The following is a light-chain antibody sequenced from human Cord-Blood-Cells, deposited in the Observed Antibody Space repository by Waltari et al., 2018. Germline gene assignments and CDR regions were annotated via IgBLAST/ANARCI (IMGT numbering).Light chain of an antibody. CDR1: SSDVGGYNY. V-gene: IGLV2-14*01. J-gene: IGLJ2*01. CDR2: DVS. Sequence: QSALTQPAPVSGSPGQSITFPCTGTSSDVGGYNYVSWYQKHPGKAPKLRIYDVSNRPSGVSNRFSGSKSGNTASLTISGLQAEDEADYYCSSYTSSSTLVVFGGGTKLTVL. CDR3: SSYTSSSTLVV.